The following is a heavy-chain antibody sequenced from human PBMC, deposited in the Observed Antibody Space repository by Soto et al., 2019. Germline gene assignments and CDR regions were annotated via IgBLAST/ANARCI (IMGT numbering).Heavy chain of an antibody. D-gene: IGHD6-13*01. V-gene: IGHV5-51*01. CDR3: ARGHGLAAAGTLGYYFDY. Sequence: PAESLKISCKGSGYSFTSYWIGWVRQMPGKGLEWMGIIYPGDSDTRYSPSFQGQVTISADKSISTAYLQWSSLKASDTAMYYCARGHGLAAAGTLGYYFDYWGQGTLVTVSS. CDR1: GYSFTSYW. J-gene: IGHJ4*02. CDR2: IYPGDSDT.